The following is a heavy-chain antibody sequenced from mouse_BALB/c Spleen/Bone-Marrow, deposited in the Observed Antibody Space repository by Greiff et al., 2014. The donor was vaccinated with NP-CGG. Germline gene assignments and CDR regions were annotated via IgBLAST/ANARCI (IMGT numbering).Heavy chain of an antibody. CDR1: GFTFSDYY. D-gene: IGHD2-10*02. CDR2: ISDGGNFS. V-gene: IGHV5-4*02. J-gene: IGHJ4*01. Sequence: EVKLMESGGGLVKPGGSLKLSCAASGFTFSDYYIYWLRQTPGKRLEWVATISDGGNFSYYPDSVKGRFTISRDKAKNNLYLQMSSVKSEDTAMYYCARSRMRYGAMDYWGQGTSVTVFS. CDR3: ARSRMRYGAMDY.